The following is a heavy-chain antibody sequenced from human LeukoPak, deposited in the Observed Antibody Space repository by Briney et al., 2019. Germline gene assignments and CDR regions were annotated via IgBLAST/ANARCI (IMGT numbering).Heavy chain of an antibody. CDR1: GFTFSSYA. CDR3: AREHIVVVTARYYYGMDV. V-gene: IGHV3-23*01. Sequence: PGGSLRLSCAASGFTFSSYAMSWVRQAPGKGLEWVSAISGSGGSTYYADSVKGRFTISRDNSKNTLYLQMNSLRAEDTAVYYCAREHIVVVTARYYYGMDVWGQGTTVTVSS. CDR2: ISGSGGST. D-gene: IGHD2-21*02. J-gene: IGHJ6*02.